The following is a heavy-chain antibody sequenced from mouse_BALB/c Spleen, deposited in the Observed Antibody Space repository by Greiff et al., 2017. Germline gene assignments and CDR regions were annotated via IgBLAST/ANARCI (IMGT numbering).Heavy chain of an antibody. Sequence: QVQLQQSGAELVRPGSSVKISCKASGYAFSSYWMNWVKQRPGQGLEWIGQIYPGDGDTNYNGKFKGKATLTADKSSSTAYMQLSSLTSEDSAVYFCARCCSGYVRFAYWGQGTLVTVSA. J-gene: IGHJ3*01. CDR3: ARCCSGYVRFAY. D-gene: IGHD3-2*02. CDR2: IYPGDGDT. CDR1: GYAFSSYW. V-gene: IGHV1-80*01.